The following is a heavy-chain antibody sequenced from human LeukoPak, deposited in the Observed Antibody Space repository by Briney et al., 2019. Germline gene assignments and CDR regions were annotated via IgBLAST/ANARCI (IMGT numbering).Heavy chain of an antibody. Sequence: GGSLRLSCAASGFTFSSYSMNWVRQAPGKGLEWVSYISSSSSTIYYADSVKGRFTISRDNAKNSLYLQMNSLRAEDTAVYYCARVHDRYYFDYWGQGTLVTVSS. J-gene: IGHJ4*02. CDR3: ARVHDRYYFDY. CDR1: GFTFSSYS. CDR2: ISSSSSTI. D-gene: IGHD1-1*01. V-gene: IGHV3-48*01.